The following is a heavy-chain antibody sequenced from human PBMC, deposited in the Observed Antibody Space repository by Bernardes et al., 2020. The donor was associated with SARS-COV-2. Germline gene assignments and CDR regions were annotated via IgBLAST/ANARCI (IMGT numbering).Heavy chain of an antibody. CDR3: ARVRPYYDYVH. D-gene: IGHD3-16*01. Sequence: GGSLRLSCAASGFTFSSYWMHWVRQAPGKGLVWVSRINSDGSSTSYAESVKGRFTISRDNAKNTLYLQMNSLRAEDTAVYYCARVRPYYDYVHWGQGTLVTVSS. J-gene: IGHJ4*02. V-gene: IGHV3-74*01. CDR1: GFTFSSYW. CDR2: INSDGSST.